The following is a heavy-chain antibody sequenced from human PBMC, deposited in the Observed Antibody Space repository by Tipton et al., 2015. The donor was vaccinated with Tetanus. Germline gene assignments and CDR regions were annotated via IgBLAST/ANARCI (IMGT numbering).Heavy chain of an antibody. J-gene: IGHJ3*01. CDR3: AGRSYCSNSTCFDAFDL. CDR2: VYYTGTT. CDR1: GDSISNYY. Sequence: TLSLTCTVSGDSISNYYWSWIRQPPGKGLEWVGYVYYTGTTNYNPSLKSRVTISMDRSKNQISLKLSSVTAADTAVYYCAGRSYCSNSTCFDAFDLWGQGKMVAASS. D-gene: IGHD2-2*01. V-gene: IGHV4-59*01.